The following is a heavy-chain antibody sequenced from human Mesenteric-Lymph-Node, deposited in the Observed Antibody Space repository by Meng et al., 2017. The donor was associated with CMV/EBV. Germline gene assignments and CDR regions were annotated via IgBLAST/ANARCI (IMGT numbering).Heavy chain of an antibody. J-gene: IGHJ4*02. CDR2: ISGGGGST. Sequence: GESLKISCAASGITVSDSYVSWVRQASGKGLEWVSAISGGGGSTYYADAVKGRFTISRDNSKNTLYLQMNSLRAEDTAVYYCAIRGYSYGGDDYWGQGTLVTVSS. CDR1: GITVSDSY. D-gene: IGHD5-18*01. V-gene: IGHV3-23*01. CDR3: AIRGYSYGGDDY.